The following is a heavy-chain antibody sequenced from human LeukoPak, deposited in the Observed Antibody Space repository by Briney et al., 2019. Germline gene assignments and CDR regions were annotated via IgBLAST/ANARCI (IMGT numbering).Heavy chain of an antibody. V-gene: IGHV1-2*02. D-gene: IGHD5-12*01. CDR3: ARRGDSGYDFDP. Sequence: ASVKVSCKASRYTFTGHYLHCVRHAPGQGLEWMGWINPNIGGTNYAQTFQGRVTVTRDTSISTAYMELSRLTSDDTAVYYCARRGDSGYDFDPWGRGTLVTVSS. CDR1: RYTFTGHY. CDR2: INPNIGGT. J-gene: IGHJ5*02.